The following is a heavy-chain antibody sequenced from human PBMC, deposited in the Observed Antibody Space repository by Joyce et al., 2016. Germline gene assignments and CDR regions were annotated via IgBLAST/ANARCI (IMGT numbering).Heavy chain of an antibody. Sequence: QVQLQQWGAGLLKPSETLSLPCAVSGGPFRGFFWTWVRQAPGKGLEWIGDINNSAVTNYNPSLNARVTFSVDTSKSQFSLKLTSLSAADTAVYYCARSQWLAPLMYWGQGTPVTVSS. CDR3: ARSQWLAPLMY. J-gene: IGHJ4*02. CDR2: INNSAVT. V-gene: IGHV4-34*01. D-gene: IGHD6-19*01. CDR1: GGPFRGFF.